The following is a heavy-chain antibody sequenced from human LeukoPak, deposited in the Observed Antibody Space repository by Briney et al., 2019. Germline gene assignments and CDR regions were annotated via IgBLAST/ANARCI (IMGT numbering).Heavy chain of an antibody. Sequence: PGGSLRLSCAASGFTFSSHGMHWVRQAPGKGLEWVAVVSYDESNKEYADLAKGRFTISRDNSKNTLYLQMNSLRTEDTAVYYCANDYSNYYSYGMDVWGQGTTVTASS. D-gene: IGHD3-10*01. J-gene: IGHJ6*02. V-gene: IGHV3-30*18. CDR3: ANDYSNYYSYGMDV. CDR1: GFTFSSHG. CDR2: VSYDESNK.